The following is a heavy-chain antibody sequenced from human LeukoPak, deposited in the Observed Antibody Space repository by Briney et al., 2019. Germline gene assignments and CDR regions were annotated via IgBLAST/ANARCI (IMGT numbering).Heavy chain of an antibody. CDR3: ARTLSDSGLSY. Sequence: ASVKVSCKASGYTFTGYYMHWVRQAPGQGLEWMGNIHPSDTTNYAQKFQGRVTMTTDTSTSTVYMEVSSLRSEDTAVYYCARTLSDSGLSYWGQGTLVTVSS. J-gene: IGHJ4*02. D-gene: IGHD3-10*01. CDR1: GYTFTGYY. CDR2: IHPSDTT. V-gene: IGHV1-46*01.